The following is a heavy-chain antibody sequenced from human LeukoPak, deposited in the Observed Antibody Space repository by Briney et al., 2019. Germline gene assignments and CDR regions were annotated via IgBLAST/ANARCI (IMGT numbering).Heavy chain of an antibody. CDR2: IYYSGST. V-gene: IGHV4-30-4*01. Sequence: PSETLSLTCTVSGGSISSGDYYWSWIRQPPGKGLEWIGYIYYSGSTYYNPSLKSRATISVDTSTNQFSLKLSSVTAADPAVYYCARSQLPLSGFDYWGQGTLVTVSS. CDR3: ARSQLPLSGFDY. J-gene: IGHJ4*02. D-gene: IGHD2-15*01. CDR1: GGSISSGDYY.